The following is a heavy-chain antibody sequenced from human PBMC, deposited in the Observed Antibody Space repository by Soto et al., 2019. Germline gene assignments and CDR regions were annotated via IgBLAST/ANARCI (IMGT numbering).Heavy chain of an antibody. CDR3: ARGELEGMDV. D-gene: IGHD6-6*01. J-gene: IGHJ6*02. CDR2: IYYSGST. CDR1: GGSISSGGYY. Sequence: SETLSLTCTVSGGSISSGGYYWSWIRQHPGKGPEWIGYIYYSGSTYYNPSLKSRVTISVDTSKNQFSLKLSSVTAADTAVYYCARGELEGMDVWGQGTTVTVSS. V-gene: IGHV4-31*03.